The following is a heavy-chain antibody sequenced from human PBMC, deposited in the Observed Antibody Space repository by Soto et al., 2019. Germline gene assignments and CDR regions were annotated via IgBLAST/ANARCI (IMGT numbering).Heavy chain of an antibody. Sequence: QITLKESGPTLVKPTQTLTLTCTFSGFSLTTRGVGVGWIRQPPGKALECLALIYWDDDKRYSPSLQSRLSTXKXTXXNQVVPTMTNVDPVDTATYYCAHIPNYYQYDWFDPWGQGTLVSVSS. D-gene: IGHD3-16*01. V-gene: IGHV2-5*02. J-gene: IGHJ5*02. CDR3: AHIPNYYQYDWFDP. CDR1: GFSLTTRGVG. CDR2: IYWDDDK.